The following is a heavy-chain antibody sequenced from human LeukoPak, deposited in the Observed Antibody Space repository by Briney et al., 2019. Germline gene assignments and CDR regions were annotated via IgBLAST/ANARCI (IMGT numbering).Heavy chain of an antibody. CDR2: IYYSGST. D-gene: IGHD6-13*01. CDR3: ARDSSSWKGYYMDV. CDR1: GGSISSSSYY. V-gene: IGHV4-39*07. Sequence: SETLSLTCTVSGGSISSSSYYWGWIRQPPGKGLEWIGSIYYSGSTYYNPSLKSRVTISVDTSKNQFSLKLSSVTAADTAVYYCARDSSSWKGYYMDVWGKGTTVTISS. J-gene: IGHJ6*03.